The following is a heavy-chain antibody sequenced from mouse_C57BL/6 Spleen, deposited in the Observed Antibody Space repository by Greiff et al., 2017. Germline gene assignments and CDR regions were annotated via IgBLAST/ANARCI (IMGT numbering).Heavy chain of an antibody. V-gene: IGHV1-54*01. CDR3: ARGGYYGSSSDY. CDR1: GYAFTNYL. J-gene: IGHJ2*01. Sequence: VKLMESGAELVRPGTSVKVSCKASGYAFTNYLIEWVKQRPGQGLEWIGVINPGSGGTNYNEKFKGKATLTADKSSSTAYMQLSSLTSEDSAVYFCARGGYYGSSSDYWGQGTTLTVSS. CDR2: INPGSGGT. D-gene: IGHD1-1*01.